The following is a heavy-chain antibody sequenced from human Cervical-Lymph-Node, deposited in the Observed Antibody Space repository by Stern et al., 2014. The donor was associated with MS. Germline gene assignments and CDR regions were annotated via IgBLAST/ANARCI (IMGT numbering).Heavy chain of an antibody. V-gene: IGHV1-69*01. CDR2: IIPIFGTA. D-gene: IGHD1-26*01. CDR1: GGTFSSYA. CDR3: ARGELKEGLVRGMDV. Sequence: VQLVESVAEVKTPGSSVKVSCKASGGTFSSYAISWVRQAPGQGLEWMGGIIPIFGTANYAQKFRGRVTITADESTSTAYMELSSLRSEDTAVYYCARGELKEGLVRGMDVWGQGTTVTVSS. J-gene: IGHJ6*02.